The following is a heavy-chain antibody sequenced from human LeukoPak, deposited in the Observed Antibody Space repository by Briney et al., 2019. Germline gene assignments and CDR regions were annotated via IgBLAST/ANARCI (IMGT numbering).Heavy chain of an antibody. CDR1: GGTFTSYP. D-gene: IGHD4-23*01. J-gene: IGHJ4*02. CDR2: ITPILGTA. CDR3: ARNSRVVSTSGLNY. Sequence: ASVKVSCKASGGTFTSYPFSWVRQAPGQGVEWVEEITPILGTANYAQQFQGRLTITSDESTSTAYMELSRLRSEDTAFYYCARNSRVVSTSGLNYWGQGTLVTVSS. V-gene: IGHV1-69*13.